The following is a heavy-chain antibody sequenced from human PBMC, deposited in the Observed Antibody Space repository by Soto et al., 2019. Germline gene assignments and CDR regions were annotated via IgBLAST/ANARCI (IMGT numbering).Heavy chain of an antibody. CDR1: GYTFSGYY. CDR2: INPNSGGT. Sequence: GASLKVSCNASGYTFSGYYIHWVRQAPGQGLEWMGWINPNSGGTNYAQKFQGRVTMTRDTSISTAYMELSRLRSDDTAVYYCARSRAKGSSTDYWGQGTLVTVSS. D-gene: IGHD6-13*01. J-gene: IGHJ4*02. CDR3: ARSRAKGSSTDY. V-gene: IGHV1-2*02.